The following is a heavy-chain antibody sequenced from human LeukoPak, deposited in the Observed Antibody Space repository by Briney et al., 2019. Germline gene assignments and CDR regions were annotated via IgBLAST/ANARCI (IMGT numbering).Heavy chain of an antibody. CDR2: ISYDGSNK. V-gene: IGHV3-30*04. CDR3: ARDPRVDCSGGSCYMDV. D-gene: IGHD2-15*01. Sequence: GGSLRLSCAASGFTCSSYAMHWVRQAPGKGLEGVAVISYDGSNKYYADSVKGRFTISRDNSKNTLYLQMNSLRAEDTAVYYCARDPRVDCSGGSCYMDVWGKGTTVTVSS. CDR1: GFTCSSYA. J-gene: IGHJ6*03.